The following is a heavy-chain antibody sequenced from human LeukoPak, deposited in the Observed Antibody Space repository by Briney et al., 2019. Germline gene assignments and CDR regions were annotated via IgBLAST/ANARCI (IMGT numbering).Heavy chain of an antibody. CDR3: ARYTFRAVDI. CDR2: IYRDGNT. D-gene: IGHD2-2*02. CDR1: GLTLSVNY. J-gene: IGHJ3*02. V-gene: IGHV3-53*01. Sequence: GGSLRLSCAASGLTLSVNYMSGVRQSPGKGLEWLSHIYRDGNTYYSDSVTGRFSISRDDYKNTLYLEMNSLRAEDTALYYCARYTFRAVDIWGQGSMVTVSS.